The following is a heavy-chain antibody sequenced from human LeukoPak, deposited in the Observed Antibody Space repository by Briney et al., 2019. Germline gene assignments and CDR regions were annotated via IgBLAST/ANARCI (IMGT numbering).Heavy chain of an antibody. D-gene: IGHD3-22*01. CDR3: ARDRRYDSSGRGVDY. V-gene: IGHV3-48*01. J-gene: IGHJ4*02. Sequence: GGSLRLSCAASGFTLSSYSMNWVRQAPGKGLEWVSYISSSSSTIYYADSVKGRFTISRDNAKNSLYLQMNSLRAEDTAVYYCARDRRYDSSGRGVDYWGQGTLVTVSS. CDR2: ISSSSSTI. CDR1: GFTLSSYS.